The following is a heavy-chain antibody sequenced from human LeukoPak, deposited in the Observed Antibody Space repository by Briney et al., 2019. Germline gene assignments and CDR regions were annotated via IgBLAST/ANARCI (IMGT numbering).Heavy chain of an antibody. V-gene: IGHV6-1*01. CDR1: GDSVSSNS. D-gene: IGHD3/OR15-3a*01. Sequence: QQSGPGLVKPSQTLSLTCAIFGDSVSSNSWNWIRQSPSRGLEWLGRTYYKSKWFHDYAVSVESRIIINPDTSKNQFTLQLNSVTAEDTALYYCARDQPWTNGFDIWGQGTMVTVSS. CDR3: ARDQPWTNGFDI. CDR2: TYYKSKWFH. J-gene: IGHJ3*02.